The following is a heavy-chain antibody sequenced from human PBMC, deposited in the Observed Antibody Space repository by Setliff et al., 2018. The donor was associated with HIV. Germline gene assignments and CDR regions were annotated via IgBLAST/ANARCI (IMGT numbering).Heavy chain of an antibody. V-gene: IGHV4-59*01. Sequence: PSETLSLTCTVSDDFITSYYWSWIRQPPGKGLEWIGYIYYTGITTYNPSLKSRVTISVDTSKNQFSLKLSSVTAADTAVYYCARGGYYDILTGYSNGFDYWGQGALVTVSS. CDR3: ARGGYYDILTGYSNGFDY. J-gene: IGHJ4*02. D-gene: IGHD3-9*01. CDR1: DDFITSYY. CDR2: IYYTGIT.